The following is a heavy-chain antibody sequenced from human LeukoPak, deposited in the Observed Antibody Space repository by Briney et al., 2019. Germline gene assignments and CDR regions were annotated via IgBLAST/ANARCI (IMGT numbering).Heavy chain of an antibody. CDR2: IYYSGST. D-gene: IGHD4-23*01. J-gene: IGHJ4*02. V-gene: IGHV4-39*01. CDR3: ARTPSIVVTSEVY. CDR1: GGSISSSSYY. Sequence: SETLSLTCTVSGGSISSSSYYWGWIRQPPGKGLEWIGSIYYSGSTYYNPSLKSRVTISVDTSKNQFSLKLSSVTAADTAVYYCARTPSIVVTSEVYWGQGTLVTVSS.